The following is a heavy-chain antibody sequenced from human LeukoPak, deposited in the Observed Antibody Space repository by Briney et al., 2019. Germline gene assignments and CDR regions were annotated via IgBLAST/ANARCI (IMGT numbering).Heavy chain of an antibody. V-gene: IGHV1-2*02. Sequence: ASLNVSCQPAGYTFTHYHMHWVRQAPGQALAWMGWINPNSGGTNYAQKVQRRVSMTRDTSINTAYMELSSLRSDGTAVYYCARDYESVVVVAARWYFDYWGQGTLVTVSS. CDR3: ARDYESVVVVAARWYFDY. CDR2: INPNSGGT. J-gene: IGHJ4*02. D-gene: IGHD2-15*01. CDR1: GYTFTHYH.